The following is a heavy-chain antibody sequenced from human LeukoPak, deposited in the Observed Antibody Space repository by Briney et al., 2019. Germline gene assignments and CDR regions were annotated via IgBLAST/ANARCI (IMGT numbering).Heavy chain of an antibody. V-gene: IGHV1-69*13. CDR3: ARKIAAAPDAFDI. D-gene: IGHD6-13*01. CDR1: GGTFSNYA. J-gene: IGHJ3*02. CDR2: IIPIFGTA. Sequence: GASVKVSCKASGGTFSNYAISWVRQAPGQGLEWMGGIIPIFGTANYAQKFQGRVTTTADESTSTAYMELSSLRSEDTAVYYCARKIAAAPDAFDIWGQGTMVTVSS.